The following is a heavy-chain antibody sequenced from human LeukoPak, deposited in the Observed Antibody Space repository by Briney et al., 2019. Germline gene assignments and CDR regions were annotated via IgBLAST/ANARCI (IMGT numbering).Heavy chain of an antibody. CDR2: INPNSGGT. J-gene: IGHJ4*02. CDR3: ATQLAYDILTGYYILAYFDY. Sequence: ASVKVSCKASGYTFTSYYMHWVRQAPGQGLEWMGWINPNSGGTNYAQKFQGRVTMTRDTSISTAYMELSRLRSDDTAVYYCATQLAYDILTGYYILAYFDYWGQGTLVTVSS. D-gene: IGHD3-9*01. CDR1: GYTFTSYY. V-gene: IGHV1-2*02.